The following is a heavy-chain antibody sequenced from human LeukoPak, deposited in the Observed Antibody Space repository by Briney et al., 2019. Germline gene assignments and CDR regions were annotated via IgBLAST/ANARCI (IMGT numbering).Heavy chain of an antibody. Sequence: GASVKVSCKASGGTFSSYAISWVRQAPGQGLEWMGGIIPIFGTANYAQKFQGRVTITADESTSTAYMELSSLRSEDTAVYYCARRGVVPAADLGFYYYYYMDVWGKGTTVTVSS. V-gene: IGHV1-69*13. J-gene: IGHJ6*03. CDR1: GGTFSSYA. D-gene: IGHD2-2*01. CDR2: IIPIFGTA. CDR3: ARRGVVPAADLGFYYYYYMDV.